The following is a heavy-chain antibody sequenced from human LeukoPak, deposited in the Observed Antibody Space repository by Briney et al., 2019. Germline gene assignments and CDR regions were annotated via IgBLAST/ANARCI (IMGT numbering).Heavy chain of an antibody. CDR3: ARNRDGYNSFDY. D-gene: IGHD5-24*01. CDR1: GGSINNGGYY. CDR2: IYYSGSS. J-gene: IGHJ4*02. Sequence: SQTLSVTCTVSGGSINNGGYYWSWIRQHPGEGLEWIGYIYYSGSSYYNPSLRSRVTISVDTSKNHFSLKLSSVTAADTAVYYCARNRDGYNSFDYWGQGTLVTVSS. V-gene: IGHV4-31*03.